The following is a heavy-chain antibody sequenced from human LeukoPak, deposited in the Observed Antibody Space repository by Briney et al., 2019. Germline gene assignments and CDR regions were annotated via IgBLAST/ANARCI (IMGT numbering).Heavy chain of an antibody. CDR3: AKGDSSSPKDYYYYYYYMDV. Sequence: PGGSLRLSCAASGFTFSSYGMHWVRQAPGKGLEWVAFIRYDGSNKYYADSVKGRFTISRDNSKNSLYLQMNSLRTEDTALYYCAKGDSSSPKDYYYYYYYMDVWGKGTTVTVSS. V-gene: IGHV3-30*02. D-gene: IGHD6-6*01. CDR2: IRYDGSNK. J-gene: IGHJ6*03. CDR1: GFTFSSYG.